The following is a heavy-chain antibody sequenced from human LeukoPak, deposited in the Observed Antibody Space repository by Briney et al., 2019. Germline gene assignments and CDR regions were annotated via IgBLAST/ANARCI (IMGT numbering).Heavy chain of an antibody. CDR1: GYTFTNHA. D-gene: IGHD3-10*01. V-gene: IGHV7-4-1*02. CDR3: AKNNADGEGRFGD. CDR2: INTNTRIP. J-gene: IGHJ4*02. Sequence: GASVKVSCKASGYTFTNHALNWVRLAPGQGLEWMGWINTNTRIPTHAQGFTGRFVFSLDTSVSTAYLQINSLKAEDTAVYYCAKNNADGEGRFGDWGQGTLVTVSS.